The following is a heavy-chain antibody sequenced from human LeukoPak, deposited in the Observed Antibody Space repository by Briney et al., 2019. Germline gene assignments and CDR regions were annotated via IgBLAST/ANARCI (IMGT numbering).Heavy chain of an antibody. V-gene: IGHV3-66*01. Sequence: SXXXXWXRQXPGKGLEWVSLIYSGGSTSYADSVKGRFTVSRDNSKNTLYLQMNSLRAEDTAVYYCARGPVAGQFYWGQGTLVTVSS. CDR3: ARGPVAGQFY. J-gene: IGHJ4*02. D-gene: IGHD6-19*01. CDR2: IYSGGST. CDR1: SXX.